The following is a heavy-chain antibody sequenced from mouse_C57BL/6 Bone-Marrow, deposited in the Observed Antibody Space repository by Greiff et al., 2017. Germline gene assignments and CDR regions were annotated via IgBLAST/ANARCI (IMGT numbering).Heavy chain of an antibody. Sequence: QVQLQQSGAELARPGASVKLSCKASGYTFTSYGISWVKQRTGQGLEWIGEIYPRSGNTYYNEKFKGKATLTADKSSRTAYMELRSLTSEDSAVYFCARNGYYWFAYWGQGTLGTVSA. CDR1: GYTFTSYG. CDR3: ARNGYYWFAY. D-gene: IGHD2-3*01. CDR2: IYPRSGNT. V-gene: IGHV1-81*01. J-gene: IGHJ3*01.